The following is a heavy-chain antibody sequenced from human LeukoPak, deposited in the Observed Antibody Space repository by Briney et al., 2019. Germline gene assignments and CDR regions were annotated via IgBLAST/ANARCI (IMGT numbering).Heavy chain of an antibody. Sequence: GGSLRLSCAASGFTFSSYSMNWVRQAPGKGLEWVSYISSSSTIYYADSVKGRFTISRDNAKNSLYLQMNSLRAEDTAVYYCARDLSDYDFWSGYYPCCIFDYWGQGTLVTVSS. CDR1: GFTFSSYS. CDR3: ARDLSDYDFWSGYYPCCIFDY. D-gene: IGHD3-3*01. CDR2: ISSSSTI. V-gene: IGHV3-48*01. J-gene: IGHJ4*02.